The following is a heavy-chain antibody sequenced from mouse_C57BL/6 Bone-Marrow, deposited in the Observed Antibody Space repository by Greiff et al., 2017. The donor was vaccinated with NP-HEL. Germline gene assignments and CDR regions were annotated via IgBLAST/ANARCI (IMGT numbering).Heavy chain of an antibody. CDR2: INPYNGGT. J-gene: IGHJ2*01. CDR1: GYTFTDYY. CDR3: ARHGLYYVDY. Sequence: EVQLQQSGPVLVKPGASVKMSCKASGYTFTDYYMNWVKQSHGKSLEWIGVINPYNGGTSYNQKFKGKATLTVDKSSSTAYMELNSLTSEDSAVYYCARHGLYYVDYWGQGTTLTVSS. V-gene: IGHV1-19*01. D-gene: IGHD6-1*01.